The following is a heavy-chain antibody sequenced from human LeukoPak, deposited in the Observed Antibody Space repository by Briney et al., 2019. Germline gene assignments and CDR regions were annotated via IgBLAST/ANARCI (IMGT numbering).Heavy chain of an antibody. Sequence: SETLSLTCSVSGGSISSSSYYWGWIRRPPGKGLEWIGSIYYSGSTYYNPSLKSRVTISVDTSKNQFSLKLSSVTAADTAVYYPYYYDSSGEGDYWGQGTPVTVSS. CDR1: GGSISSSSYY. CDR3: YYYDSSGEGDY. J-gene: IGHJ4*02. CDR2: IYYSGST. D-gene: IGHD3-22*01. V-gene: IGHV4-39*01.